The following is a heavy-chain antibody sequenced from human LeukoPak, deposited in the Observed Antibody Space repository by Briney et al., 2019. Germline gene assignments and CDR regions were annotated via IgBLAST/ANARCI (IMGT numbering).Heavy chain of an antibody. CDR1: GFTFRSYS. CDR2: ISGSSSYI. J-gene: IGHJ4*02. D-gene: IGHD6-6*01. CDR3: ARDRGAARLLVSNFDY. Sequence: GGSLRLSCAASGFTFRSYSMNWVRQAPGKGLEWVSSISGSSSYIYYADSVKGRFTVSRDNAKNTLYLQRNSLRAEDTAVYYCARDRGAARLLVSNFDYWGQGTLVTVSS. V-gene: IGHV3-21*01.